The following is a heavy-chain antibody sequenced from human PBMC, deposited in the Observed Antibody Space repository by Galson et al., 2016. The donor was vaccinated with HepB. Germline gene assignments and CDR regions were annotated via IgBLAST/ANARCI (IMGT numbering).Heavy chain of an antibody. J-gene: IGHJ6*02. Sequence: SETLSLTCSVSGASVSSDSYYWSRIRQPPGKGLERIGYIFYTGNTNHNPSLKSRVTISVDTSKNRFSLRLSSVTAADTAVYYCARDRFAYDAMDVWGQGTTVTVFS. CDR3: ARDRFAYDAMDV. CDR2: IFYTGNT. D-gene: IGHD3-3*01. V-gene: IGHV4-61*01. CDR1: GASVSSDSYY.